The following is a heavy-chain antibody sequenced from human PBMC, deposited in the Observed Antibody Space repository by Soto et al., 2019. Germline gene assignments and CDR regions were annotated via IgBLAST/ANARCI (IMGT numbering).Heavy chain of an antibody. CDR3: ARARMVRGVIYYYGMDV. D-gene: IGHD3-10*01. Sequence: GGNYWSWIRQHPGKGLEWIGYIYHSGSTYYNPSLKSRVTISVDTSKNQFSLKLNSVTAADTAVYYCARARMVRGVIYYYGMDVWGQGTTVTVSS. CDR2: IYHSGST. J-gene: IGHJ6*02. V-gene: IGHV4-31*02. CDR1: GGNY.